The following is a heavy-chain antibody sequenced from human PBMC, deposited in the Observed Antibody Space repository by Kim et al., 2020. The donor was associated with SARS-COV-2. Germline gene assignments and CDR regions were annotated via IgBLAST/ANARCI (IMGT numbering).Heavy chain of an antibody. J-gene: IGHJ6*03. Sequence: GESLKISCKGSGYSFTSYWIGWVHQMPGKGLEWMGIIYPGDSDTRYSPSFQGQVTISADKSISTAYLQWSSLKASDTAMYYCARQGRVYYDFWSGFREYYMDVWGKGTTVTVSS. CDR1: GYSFTSYW. CDR2: IYPGDSDT. V-gene: IGHV5-51*07. D-gene: IGHD3-3*01. CDR3: ARQGRVYYDFWSGFREYYMDV.